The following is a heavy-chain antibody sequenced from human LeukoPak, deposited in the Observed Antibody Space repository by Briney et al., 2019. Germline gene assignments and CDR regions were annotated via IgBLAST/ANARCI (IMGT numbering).Heavy chain of an antibody. CDR1: GFTFSSYS. D-gene: IGHD2-21*02. CDR2: ISSSSSYI. J-gene: IGHJ3*02. V-gene: IGHV3-21*04. CDR3: ARGGDWELDAFDI. Sequence: GGSLRLSCAASGFTFSSYSMNWVRQAPGKGLEWVSSISSSSSYIYYADSVKGRFTISRDNAKNSLYLQMNSLRAEDTAVYYCARGGDWELDAFDIWGQGTMVTVSS.